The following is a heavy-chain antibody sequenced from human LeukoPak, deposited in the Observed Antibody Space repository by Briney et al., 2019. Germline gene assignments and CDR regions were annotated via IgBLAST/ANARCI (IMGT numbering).Heavy chain of an antibody. V-gene: IGHV4-4*07. CDR3: ARDRIATVNNWFDP. J-gene: IGHJ5*02. CDR2: IYTSGST. CDR1: GGSISSYY. D-gene: IGHD4-17*01. Sequence: PSETLSLTCTVSGGSISSYYWSWIRQPAGKGLEWVGRIYTSGSTNYNPSLKSRVTMSVDTSKNQFSLKLSSVTAADTAVYYCARDRIATVNNWFDPWGQGTLVTVSS.